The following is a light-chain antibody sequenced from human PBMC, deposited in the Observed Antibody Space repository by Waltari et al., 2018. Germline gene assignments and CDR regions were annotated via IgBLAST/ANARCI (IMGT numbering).Light chain of an antibody. CDR2: GAS. CDR1: ESISGY. J-gene: IGKJ2*01. CDR3: QESLSIPYA. V-gene: IGKV1-39*01. Sequence: DIQMTQSPSSLSASVGDTVPITCRASESISGYLNWYQQKPGKAPILLIYGASTLQSGVPSRFSGGVSGTDFTLTISSLQPEDFAIYFCQESLSIPYAFGQGTKLEIK.